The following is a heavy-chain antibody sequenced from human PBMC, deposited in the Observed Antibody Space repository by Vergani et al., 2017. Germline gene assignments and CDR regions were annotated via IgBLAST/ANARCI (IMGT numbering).Heavy chain of an antibody. J-gene: IGHJ6*03. CDR3: AKPAPNYYYYYYYMDV. CDR2: ISGSGGST. V-gene: IGHV3-23*01. CDR1: GFTFSSYA. Sequence: EVQLLESGGGLVQPGGSLRLSCAASGFTFSSYAMSWVRQAPGKGLEWVSAISGSGGSTYYADSVKGRFTISRDNSKNTLYLQMNSLRAEDTAVYYWAKPAPNYYYYYYYMDVWGKGTTVTVSS. D-gene: IGHD5-24*01.